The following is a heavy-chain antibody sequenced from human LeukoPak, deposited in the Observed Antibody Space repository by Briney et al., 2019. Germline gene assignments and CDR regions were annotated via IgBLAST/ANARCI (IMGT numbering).Heavy chain of an antibody. CDR2: INPNNGGT. D-gene: IGHD6-25*01. V-gene: IGHV1-2*02. Sequence: GASVTVSCTASGYTFTCYSMHWVRQAPGQGLEWMGWINPNNGGTNYAQNFQGRVTMTSNTSINTGYMELSRLRSDDTAVYYCARDGAVISSGLGFWGQGTLVTVSS. CDR1: GYTFTCYS. J-gene: IGHJ4*02. CDR3: ARDGAVISSGLGF.